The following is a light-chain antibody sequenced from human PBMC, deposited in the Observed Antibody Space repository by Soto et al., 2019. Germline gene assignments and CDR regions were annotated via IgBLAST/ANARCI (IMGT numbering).Light chain of an antibody. Sequence: EIVMTQSPATLSVSPGERATLSCRASQSVSSNLAWYQQKPGQAPRLLIYGASTRATGIPARFSGSGSGTEFTLTISSLQSEDFAVYYCQQYNNWPPLTTRTFGQGTKVEIK. CDR2: GAS. CDR1: QSVSSN. J-gene: IGKJ1*01. V-gene: IGKV3-15*01. CDR3: QQYNNWPPLTTRT.